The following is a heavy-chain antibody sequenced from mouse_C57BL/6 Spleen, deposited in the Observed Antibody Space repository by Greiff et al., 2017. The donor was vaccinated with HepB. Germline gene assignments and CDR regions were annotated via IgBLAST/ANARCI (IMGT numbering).Heavy chain of an antibody. J-gene: IGHJ3*01. CDR1: GYAFSSYW. CDR3: AREGYYGSRFGGFAY. D-gene: IGHD1-1*01. Sequence: QVQLKESGAELVKPGASVKISCKASGYAFSSYWMNWVKQRPGKGLEWIGQIYPGDGDTNYNGKFKGKATLTADKSSSTAYTQLSSLTSEDSAVYFCAREGYYGSRFGGFAYWGQGTLVTVSA. V-gene: IGHV1-80*01. CDR2: IYPGDGDT.